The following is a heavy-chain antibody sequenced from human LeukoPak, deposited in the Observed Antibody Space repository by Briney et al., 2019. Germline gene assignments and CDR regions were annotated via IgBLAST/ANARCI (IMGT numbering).Heavy chain of an antibody. CDR1: GGSISSSTYY. CDR2: IYYSGST. CDR3: ARGRGQATRAKYSSSWYVDY. D-gene: IGHD6-13*01. J-gene: IGHJ4*02. Sequence: SETLSLTCTVSGGSISSSTYYWGWIRQPPGKGLEWIGSIYYSGSTYNNPSLKSRVTIFVDTSKNQFSLKLSSVTATDTAVYYCARGRGQATRAKYSSSWYVDYWGQGTLVTVSS. V-gene: IGHV4-39*01.